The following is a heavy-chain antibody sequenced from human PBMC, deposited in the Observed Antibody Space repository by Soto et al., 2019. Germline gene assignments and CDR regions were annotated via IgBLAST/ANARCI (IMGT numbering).Heavy chain of an antibody. V-gene: IGHV3-30-3*01. CDR2: ISYDGSNK. CDR3: ARDHSWGLVWYYGMDC. CDR1: GFTFSSYA. J-gene: IGHJ6*02. Sequence: PGGSLRLSCAASGFTFSSYAMHWVRQAPGKGLEWVAVISYDGSNKYYADSVKGRFTISRDNSKNTLYLQMNSLRAEDTAVYYCARDHSWGLVWYYGMDCWGPGITVTVSS. D-gene: IGHD2-15*01.